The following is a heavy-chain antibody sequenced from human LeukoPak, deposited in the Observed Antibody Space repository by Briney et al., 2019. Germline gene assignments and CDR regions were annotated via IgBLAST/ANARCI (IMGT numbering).Heavy chain of an antibody. CDR2: IYSGGST. Sequence: GGSLRLSCAASGFTVSSNYMSWVRQAPGKGLEWVSVIYSGGSTYYADSVKGRFTISRDNSKNTLYLQMNSLRAEDTAVYYCARIPWGELMFDYWGQGTLVTVSS. D-gene: IGHD1-26*01. CDR3: ARIPWGELMFDY. CDR1: GFTVSSNY. V-gene: IGHV3-66*01. J-gene: IGHJ4*02.